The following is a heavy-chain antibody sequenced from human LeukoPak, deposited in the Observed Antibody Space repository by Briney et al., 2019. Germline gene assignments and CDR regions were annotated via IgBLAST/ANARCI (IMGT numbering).Heavy chain of an antibody. D-gene: IGHD3/OR15-3a*01. CDR2: IYSGGSI. J-gene: IGHJ4*02. Sequence: GGSLRLSCAASGLIVSSNYMSWVHQAPAKGLEWVSVIYSGGSIYYADSVKGRFTISRDNSKNTLYLQMNSLRAEDTAVYYCARDPSRGLYYFDHWGQGTLVTVSS. CDR3: ARDPSRGLYYFDH. V-gene: IGHV3-53*01. CDR1: GLIVSSNY.